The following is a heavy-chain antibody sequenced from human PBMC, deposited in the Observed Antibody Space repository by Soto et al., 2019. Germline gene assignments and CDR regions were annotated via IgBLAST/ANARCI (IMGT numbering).Heavy chain of an antibody. Sequence: PLKISWKGSQYSFTSYWSCWVLKKPWKGLECMGIIYPGDSDTRYSPSFQGQVTISADKSISTAYLQWSSLKASDTAMYYCARHSTVGTYGMEVWGQGTTVTVSS. D-gene: IGHD4-17*01. CDR1: QYSFTSYW. J-gene: IGHJ6*02. CDR3: ARHSTVGTYGMEV. CDR2: IYPGDSDT. V-gene: IGHV5-51*01.